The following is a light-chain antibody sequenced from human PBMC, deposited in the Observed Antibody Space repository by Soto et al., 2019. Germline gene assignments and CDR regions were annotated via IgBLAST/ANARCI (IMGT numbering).Light chain of an antibody. J-gene: IGLJ1*01. CDR2: SDN. CDR3: QSYDISLSAYV. V-gene: IGLV1-40*01. CDR1: AANIGAGYA. Sequence: QSVLTQPPSVSGAPGQSVTISCTGNAANIGAGYAVHWYQQLPGTAPKLLIYSDNSRPSGVPDRFSGSRSGTSASLAITGLRAEDEADYYCQSYDISLSAYVFGSGTKVTVL.